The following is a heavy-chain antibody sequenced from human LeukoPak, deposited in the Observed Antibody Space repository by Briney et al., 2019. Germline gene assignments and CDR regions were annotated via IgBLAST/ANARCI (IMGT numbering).Heavy chain of an antibody. Sequence: SETLSLTCAVYGGSFSGYYWSWIRQPPGKGLEWIGEINHSGSTNYNPSLKSRVTISVDTSKNQFSLKLSSVTAADTAVYYCARGLGIAARTPPQYYYYYYGMDAWGQGTTVTVSS. CDR2: INHSGST. D-gene: IGHD6-25*01. CDR1: GGSFSGYY. J-gene: IGHJ6*02. CDR3: ARGLGIAARTPPQYYYYYYGMDA. V-gene: IGHV4-34*01.